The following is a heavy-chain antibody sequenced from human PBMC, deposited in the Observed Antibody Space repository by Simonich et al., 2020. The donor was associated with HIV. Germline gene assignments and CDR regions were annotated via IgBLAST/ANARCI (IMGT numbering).Heavy chain of an antibody. Sequence: EVQLVESGGGLVKRGGSLRLSCAASGFTFSLISMNWVGQAPGNGLEWVSSISSISSYIYYAESVKGRFTISRDNAKNSLYRQMNSLRAEDTAVYYCARDGRKGSSTSCSDYWGQGTLVTVSS. CDR1: GFTFSLIS. D-gene: IGHD2-2*01. J-gene: IGHJ4*02. V-gene: IGHV3-21*01. CDR3: ARDGRKGSSTSCSDY. CDR2: ISSISSYI.